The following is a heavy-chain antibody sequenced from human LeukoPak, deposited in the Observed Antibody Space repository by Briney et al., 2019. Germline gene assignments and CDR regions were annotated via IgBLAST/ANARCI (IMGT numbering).Heavy chain of an antibody. CDR2: SRSSGDAR. V-gene: IGHV3-48*03. CDR1: GFTFSSYE. CDR3: ARGIQYLNYFDY. J-gene: IGHJ4*02. D-gene: IGHD5-18*01. Sequence: GGSLRLSCAASGFTFSSYEMNWVRQAPGKGLEWVSYSRSSGDARYYADSVKGRFTISRDKAKNSLYLQMNGLRAEDTAVYYCARGIQYLNYFDYWGQGTLVTVSS.